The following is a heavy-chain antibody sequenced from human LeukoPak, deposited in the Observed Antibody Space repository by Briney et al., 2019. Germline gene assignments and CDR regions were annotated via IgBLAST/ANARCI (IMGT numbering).Heavy chain of an antibody. CDR3: ARISMVRGVKYYYYYGMDV. V-gene: IGHV4-59*08. D-gene: IGHD3-10*01. CDR2: IYYSGST. Sequence: SETLSLTCTVSGGSISSYYWSWIRQPPGKGLEWIGYIYYSGSTNYNPSLKSRVTISVDTSKNQFSLKLSSVTAADTAVYYCARISMVRGVKYYYYYGMDVWGQGTTVTVSS. CDR1: GGSISSYY. J-gene: IGHJ6*02.